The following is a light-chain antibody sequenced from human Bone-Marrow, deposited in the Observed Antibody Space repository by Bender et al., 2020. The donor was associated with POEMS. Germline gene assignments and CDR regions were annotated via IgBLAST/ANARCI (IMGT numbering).Light chain of an antibody. Sequence: QSALTQPASVSGSPGQSITISCTGTSSDVGAYKYVSWYQQHPGKAPKLIIYDVYKRPSGVPDRFSGSKSGNTASLTISGLRTEDEADYYCSAYTVISTYVFGSGTKVTVL. J-gene: IGLJ1*01. V-gene: IGLV2-14*01. CDR3: SAYTVISTYV. CDR2: DVY. CDR1: SSDVGAYKY.